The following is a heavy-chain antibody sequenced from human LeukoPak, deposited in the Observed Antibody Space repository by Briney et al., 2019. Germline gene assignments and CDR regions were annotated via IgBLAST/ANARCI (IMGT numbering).Heavy chain of an antibody. V-gene: IGHV3-7*01. CDR1: GFTFSSYW. J-gene: IGHJ4*02. Sequence: GGSLRLSCAASGFTFSSYWMSWVRQAPGKGLEWVANIKQDGSEKYYVDSVKGRFTISRDNAKNSLYLQMNSLRAEDTAVYYCARGGVYYDFWSGLGEFWGQGTLVTVSS. D-gene: IGHD3-3*01. CDR2: IKQDGSEK. CDR3: ARGGVYYDFWSGLGEF.